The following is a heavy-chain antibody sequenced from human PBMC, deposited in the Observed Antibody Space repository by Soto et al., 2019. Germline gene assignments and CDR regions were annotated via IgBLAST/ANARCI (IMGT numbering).Heavy chain of an antibody. J-gene: IGHJ6*03. Sequence: GGSLRLSCAASGFTFSSYWMHWVRQAPGKGLVWVSRINSDGSSTSYADSVKGRFTISRDNAKNTLYLQMNSLRAEDTAVYYCARYTGRGVIYYYYYMDVWGKGTTVTVSS. CDR2: INSDGSST. V-gene: IGHV3-74*01. CDR1: GFTFSSYW. D-gene: IGHD3-10*01. CDR3: ARYTGRGVIYYYYYMDV.